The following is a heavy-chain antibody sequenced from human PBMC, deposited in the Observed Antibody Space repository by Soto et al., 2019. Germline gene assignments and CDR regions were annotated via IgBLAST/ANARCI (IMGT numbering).Heavy chain of an antibody. D-gene: IGHD2-2*01. CDR1: GYTFTSYY. J-gene: IGHJ6*02. Sequence: ASVKVSCKASGYTFTSYYMDWVRQAPGQGLEWMGIINPSGGSTSYAQKFQGRVTMTRDTSTSTVYMELSSLRSEDTAVYYCARVPAAMDYYYYGMDVWGQGTTVTVSS. V-gene: IGHV1-46*01. CDR2: INPSGGST. CDR3: ARVPAAMDYYYYGMDV.